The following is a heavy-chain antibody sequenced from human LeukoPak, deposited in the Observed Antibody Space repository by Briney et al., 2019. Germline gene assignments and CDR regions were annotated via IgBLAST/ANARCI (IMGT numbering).Heavy chain of an antibody. CDR1: GFTFDDYA. CDR3: AKATTSGSSEGVFDY. J-gene: IGHJ4*02. CDR2: ISWNSGSI. D-gene: IGHD1-26*01. V-gene: IGHV3-9*03. Sequence: GGSLRLSCAASGFTFDDYAMHWVRQAPGKGLEWVSGISWNSGSIGYADSVKGRFTISRDNAKNSLYLQMHRLRAEDMALYYCAKATTSGSSEGVFDYWGQGTLVTVSS.